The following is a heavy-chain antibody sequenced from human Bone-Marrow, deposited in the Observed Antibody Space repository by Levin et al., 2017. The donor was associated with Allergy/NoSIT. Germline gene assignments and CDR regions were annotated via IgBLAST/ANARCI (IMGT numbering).Heavy chain of an antibody. V-gene: IGHV4-59*08. Sequence: LSQTLSLTCIVSGASISSYYWNWIRQPPGKGLEWVGYIYYSGTTNYNPSLKSRVTISIHTSKNQFSLKLSSVTAADTAVYYCARQAEAFDVWGQGTMVTVSS. J-gene: IGHJ3*01. CDR2: IYYSGTT. CDR1: GASISSYY. CDR3: ARQAEAFDV.